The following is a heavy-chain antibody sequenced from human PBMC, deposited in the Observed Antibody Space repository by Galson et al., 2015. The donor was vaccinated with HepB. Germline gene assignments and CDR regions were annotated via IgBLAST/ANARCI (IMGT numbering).Heavy chain of an antibody. CDR2: ISSSSSYI. V-gene: IGHV3-21*01. CDR1: GFTFSSYS. Sequence: SLRLSCAASGFTFSSYSMNWVRQAPGKGLEWVSSISSSSSYIYYADSVKGRFTISRDNAKNSLYLQMNSLRAEDTAVYYCARDRDWLSGVDAFDIWGQGTMVTVSS. D-gene: IGHD3-9*01. J-gene: IGHJ3*02. CDR3: ARDRDWLSGVDAFDI.